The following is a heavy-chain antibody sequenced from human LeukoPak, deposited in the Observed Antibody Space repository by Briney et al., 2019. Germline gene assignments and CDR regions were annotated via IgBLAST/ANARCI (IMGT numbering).Heavy chain of an antibody. Sequence: GGSLRLSCAASGFTFSSYAMRWVRQAPGKGLKWVAVISYDGSNKYYADSVKGRFTISRDNSKNTLYLQMNSLRAEDTAVYYCARGGLGAFDIWGQGTMVTVSS. CDR1: GFTFSSYA. J-gene: IGHJ3*02. CDR2: ISYDGSNK. CDR3: ARGGLGAFDI. V-gene: IGHV3-30-3*01.